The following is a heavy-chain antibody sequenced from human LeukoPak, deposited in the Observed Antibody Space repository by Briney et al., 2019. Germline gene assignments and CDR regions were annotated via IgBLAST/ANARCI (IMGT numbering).Heavy chain of an antibody. J-gene: IGHJ6*03. CDR1: GGSISSSSYY. D-gene: IGHD5-18*01. CDR3: ARDPVGNSYGYFWYYYYMDV. Sequence: SETLSLTCTVSGGSISSSSYYWGWIRQPPGKGLEWIGSIYYSGSTYYNPSLKSRVTISVDTSKNQFSLKLSSVTAADTAVYYCARDPVGNSYGYFWYYYYMDVWGKGTTVTVSS. CDR2: IYYSGST. V-gene: IGHV4-39*07.